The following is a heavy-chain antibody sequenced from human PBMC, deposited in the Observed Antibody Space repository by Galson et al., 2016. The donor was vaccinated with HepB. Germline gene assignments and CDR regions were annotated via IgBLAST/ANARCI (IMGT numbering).Heavy chain of an antibody. CDR2: IHTAGST. CDR1: GDSISSYF. Sequence: ETLSLTCTVSGDSISSYFWSWIRQPAGKGLEWIGRIHTAGSTHYNPSLKSLVTMSVDTSKHQFSRKLSSVTAAATAEDYWARMFGSGWYVGWTWFDPWGPGTLVTVSS. CDR3: ARMFGSGWYVGWTWFDP. J-gene: IGHJ5*02. D-gene: IGHD6-19*01. V-gene: IGHV4-4*07.